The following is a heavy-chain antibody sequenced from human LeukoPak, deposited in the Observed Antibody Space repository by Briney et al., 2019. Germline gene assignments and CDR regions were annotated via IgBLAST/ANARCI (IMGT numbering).Heavy chain of an antibody. Sequence: GASVKVSCKASGGTFNSYAISWVRQAPGQGLEWMGGIIPIFGTTNYARKFRGRVTLTADKSTRTAYMELSSLRSEDTAVYYCARTTTGYSSGALWVRKDYWGQGTLVTVSS. D-gene: IGHD6-19*01. J-gene: IGHJ4*02. CDR3: ARTTTGYSSGALWVRKDY. V-gene: IGHV1-69*06. CDR1: GGTFNSYA. CDR2: IIPIFGTT.